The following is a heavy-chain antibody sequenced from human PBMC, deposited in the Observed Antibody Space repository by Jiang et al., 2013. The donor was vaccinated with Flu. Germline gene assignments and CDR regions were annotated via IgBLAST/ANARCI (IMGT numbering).Heavy chain of an antibody. D-gene: IGHD5-18*01. V-gene: IGHV1-18*01. CDR2: TSAYNGNT. J-gene: IGHJ2*01. CDR3: ARDVDTGWSDWYFDL. Sequence: GAEVKKPGASVKVSCKASGYTFTSYGISWVRQAPGQGLEWMGWTSAYNGNTNYAQKLQGRVTMTTDTSTSTAYMELRSLRSDDTAVYYCARDVDTGWSDWYFDLWGQGTLVTVSS. CDR1: GYTFTSYG.